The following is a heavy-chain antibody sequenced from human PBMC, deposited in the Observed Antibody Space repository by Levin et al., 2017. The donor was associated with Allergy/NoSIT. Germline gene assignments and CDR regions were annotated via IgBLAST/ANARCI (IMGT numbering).Heavy chain of an antibody. V-gene: IGHV4-59*11. CDR3: GRDRSIKNQDGDFWYYGMDV. J-gene: IGHJ6*02. CDR2: IHYSGTT. Sequence: SETLSLTCTVSGGSISGHHWSWIRQPPGKALEWIGNIHYSGTTKYNPSLKSRVTISADTSKNQFSLKLSSVTAADTDVYYCGRDRSIKNQDGDFWYYGMDVWGQGTTVSVSS. D-gene: IGHD2-21*01. CDR1: GGSISGHH.